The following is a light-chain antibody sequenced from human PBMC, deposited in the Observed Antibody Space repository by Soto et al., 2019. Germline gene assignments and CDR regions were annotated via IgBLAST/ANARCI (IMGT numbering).Light chain of an antibody. V-gene: IGLV2-23*01. CDR2: EGS. CDR3: CSYSGTTTYV. Sequence: QSALTQHASVSGSHGQSSTISCTGTSGDIGSHNLVSWFRQYPGKAPQLILYEGSKRPSGGSNRFSASTSGNTASLTISGLQAEDEADFYCCSYSGTTTYVFGTGTKLTVL. CDR1: SGDIGSHNL. J-gene: IGLJ1*01.